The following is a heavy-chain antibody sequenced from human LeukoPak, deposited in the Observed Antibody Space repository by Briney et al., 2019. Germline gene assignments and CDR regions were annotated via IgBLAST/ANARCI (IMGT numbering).Heavy chain of an antibody. J-gene: IGHJ3*02. D-gene: IGHD6-19*01. Sequence: GASVKVSCKASGGTFSSYAISWVRQAPGQGLEWMGGIIPIFGTANYAQKFQGRVTITTDESTSTAYMELSSLRSEDTAVYYCARDYSSGWPDAFDIWGQGTMVTVCS. CDR2: IIPIFGTA. CDR1: GGTFSSYA. CDR3: ARDYSSGWPDAFDI. V-gene: IGHV1-69*05.